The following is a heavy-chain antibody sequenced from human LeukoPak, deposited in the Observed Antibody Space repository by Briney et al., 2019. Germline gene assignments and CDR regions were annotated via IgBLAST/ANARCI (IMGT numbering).Heavy chain of an antibody. CDR2: ISSTGSV. Sequence: GGPLRLSCAGSGFTFSAHSMNWVRQAPGRPPEWLSYISSTGSVYYAPSVQGRFAISRDNARDSLFLQMSGLRGEDTAVYYCARGFWSGPSGWGVAFDLWGQGTMVTVSS. CDR3: ARGFWSGPSGWGVAFDL. J-gene: IGHJ3*01. CDR1: GFTFSAHS. V-gene: IGHV3-69-1*01. D-gene: IGHD3-3*01.